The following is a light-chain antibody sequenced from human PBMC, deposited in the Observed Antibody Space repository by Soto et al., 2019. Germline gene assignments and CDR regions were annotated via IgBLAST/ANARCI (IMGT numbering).Light chain of an antibody. Sequence: DIQLTQSPSFLSASVGDRVSITCRASQDIGSYLAWYQQKPGQAPKLLIYASFILQSGVPSRFSGSGSGTEFTLPISSLQPEDFATYYCQQLNSYLALTFGGGTKVEIK. J-gene: IGKJ4*01. CDR1: QDIGSY. V-gene: IGKV1-9*01. CDR3: QQLNSYLALT. CDR2: ASF.